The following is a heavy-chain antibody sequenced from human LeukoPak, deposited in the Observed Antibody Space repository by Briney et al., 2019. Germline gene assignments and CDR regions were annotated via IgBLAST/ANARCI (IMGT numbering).Heavy chain of an antibody. CDR2: INHSGIT. V-gene: IGHV4-34*01. J-gene: IGHJ4*02. CDR3: ARIKIDYAPITLRPIYYFDY. Sequence: TSETLSLTCAVYGGSFTDYYWNWIRQPPGKGLEWIGEINHSGITHYNPSLKSRVTISADTSKNQFSLKLNSVTAADTAVYYCARIKIDYAPITLRPIYYFDYWGQGTLVTVSS. CDR1: GGSFTDYY. D-gene: IGHD3-16*01.